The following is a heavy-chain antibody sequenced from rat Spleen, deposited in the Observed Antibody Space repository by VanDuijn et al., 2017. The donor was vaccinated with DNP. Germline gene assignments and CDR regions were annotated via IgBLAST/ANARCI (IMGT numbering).Heavy chain of an antibody. D-gene: IGHD1-2*01. CDR2: ITSGGGST. CDR3: TRDNYSSYMPYYYAMDA. CDR1: GFTFNYYW. Sequence: EVQLVESGGGLVQPGRSMKLSCVASGFTFNYYWMTWIRHVPGKGLEWVASITSGGGSTYYPDSVKGRFTISRDNAKNTLYLQMNSLRSEDTATYYCTRDNYSSYMPYYYAMDAWGQGTSVTVSS. V-gene: IGHV5-31*01. J-gene: IGHJ4*01.